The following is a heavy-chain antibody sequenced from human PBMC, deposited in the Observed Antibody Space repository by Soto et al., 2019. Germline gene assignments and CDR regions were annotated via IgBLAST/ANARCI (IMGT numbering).Heavy chain of an antibody. J-gene: IGHJ1*01. CDR2: ITGTSNHA. Sequence: GGSLRLSCAVSGFTFSDYYMSWVRQAPGKGLEWVSYITGTSNHAHYADSVKVRFTISRDNAKNSLYLQMNSLRSEDTAVYYCAISGYYWPLEHWGRRRMVTVSS. V-gene: IGHV3-11*06. CDR1: GFTFSDYY. D-gene: IGHD3-22*01. CDR3: AISGYYWPLEH.